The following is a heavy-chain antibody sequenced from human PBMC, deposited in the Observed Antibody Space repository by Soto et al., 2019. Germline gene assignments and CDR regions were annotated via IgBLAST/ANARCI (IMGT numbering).Heavy chain of an antibody. Sequence: GESLKISCKGSGYSFTSYWIGWVRQMPGKGLEWMGIIYPGDSDTRYSPSFQGQVTISADKSISTAYLQWSSLKASDTAMYYCARHPGGYYGSGSYEDYWGQGTLVTVSS. J-gene: IGHJ4*02. CDR2: IYPGDSDT. D-gene: IGHD3-10*01. V-gene: IGHV5-51*01. CDR1: GYSFTSYW. CDR3: ARHPGGYYGSGSYEDY.